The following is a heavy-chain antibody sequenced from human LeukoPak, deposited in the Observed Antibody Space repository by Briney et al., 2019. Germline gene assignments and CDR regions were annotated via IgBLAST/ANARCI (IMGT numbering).Heavy chain of an antibody. D-gene: IGHD2-2*02. V-gene: IGHV4-39*01. CDR1: GGSITRRDYC. Sequence: SETLSLTCTVSGGSITRRDYCWGWIRQPPGKGLEWIGSIYYTESTFHNTSLKSRVIISVDTSKNLFSLNLTSVTAADTAMYYCARQTIAAVTGYMLFDLWGRGTLVIVSS. J-gene: IGHJ2*01. CDR2: IYYTEST. CDR3: ARQTIAAVTGYMLFDL.